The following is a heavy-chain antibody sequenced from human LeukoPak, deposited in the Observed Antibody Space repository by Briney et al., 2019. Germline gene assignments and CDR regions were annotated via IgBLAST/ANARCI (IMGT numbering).Heavy chain of an antibody. Sequence: ASVKVSCKASGYTLTSYGISWVRQAPGRGLEWMGWISAYNGNTNYAQKLQGRVTMTTDTSTSTAYMELRSLRSDDTAVYYCARDHLDIVVVPAAPGVDYWGQGTLVTVSS. CDR2: ISAYNGNT. J-gene: IGHJ4*02. CDR3: ARDHLDIVVVPAAPGVDY. D-gene: IGHD2-2*03. CDR1: GYTLTSYG. V-gene: IGHV1-18*01.